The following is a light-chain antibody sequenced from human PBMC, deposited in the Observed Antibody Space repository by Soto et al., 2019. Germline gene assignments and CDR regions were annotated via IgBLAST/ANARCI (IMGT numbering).Light chain of an antibody. CDR1: RGHSSYG. CDR2: LNSDGSH. CDR3: QTWGTGIEV. V-gene: IGLV4-69*01. Sequence: QPVLTQSPSASASLGASVKLTCTLSRGHSSYGIAWHQQQPEKGPRFLMKLNSDGSHSKGDGIPDRFSGSSSGAERYLTISSLQFEDEADYYCQTWGTGIEVFGGGTKLTVL. J-gene: IGLJ3*02.